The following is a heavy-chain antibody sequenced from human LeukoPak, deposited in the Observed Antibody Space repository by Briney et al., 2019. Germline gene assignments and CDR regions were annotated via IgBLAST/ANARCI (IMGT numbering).Heavy chain of an antibody. D-gene: IGHD6-25*01. CDR2: IFHDGTT. J-gene: IGHJ3*02. CDR1: GYAISSGYY. CDR3: VRDSSATLAFDI. V-gene: IGHV4-38-2*02. Sequence: SSETLSLTCTVAGYAISSGYYWGWIRQTPGKGPEWIAKIFHDGTTHYNPSLRSRAAMSVDTSKNDFSLRLSSVTAADTGIYYCVRDSSATLAFDIWGQGTMVTVSS.